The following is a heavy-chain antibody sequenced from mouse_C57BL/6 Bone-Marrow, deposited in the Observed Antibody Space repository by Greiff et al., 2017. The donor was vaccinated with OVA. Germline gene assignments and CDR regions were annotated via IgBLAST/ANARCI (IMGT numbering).Heavy chain of an antibody. V-gene: IGHV1-81*01. J-gene: IGHJ2*01. D-gene: IGHD1-1*01. CDR3: ARDSYYYGSSFHYCDY. CDR1: GYTFTSYG. CDR2: IYPRSGNT. Sequence: VQLQQSGAELARPGASVKLSCKASGYTFTSYGISWVKQRTGQGLEWIGEIYPRSGNTYYNEKFKGKATLTADKYSSTAYMELRSLTSEDSAFYFCARDSYYYGSSFHYCDYWGQGTTLTVSS.